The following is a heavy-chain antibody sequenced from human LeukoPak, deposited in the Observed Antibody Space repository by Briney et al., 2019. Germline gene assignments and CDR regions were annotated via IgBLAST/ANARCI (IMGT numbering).Heavy chain of an antibody. CDR3: ARDSNYYDSSGYYPINDAFDI. CDR2: IYHSGST. Sequence: ASETLSLTCTVSGGSISSSSYYWGWIRQPPGKGLEWIGSIYHSGSTYYNPSLKSRVTISVDTSKNQFSLKLSSVTAADTAVYYCARDSNYYDSSGYYPINDAFDIWGQGTMVTVSS. CDR1: GGSISSSSYY. D-gene: IGHD3-22*01. V-gene: IGHV4-39*07. J-gene: IGHJ3*02.